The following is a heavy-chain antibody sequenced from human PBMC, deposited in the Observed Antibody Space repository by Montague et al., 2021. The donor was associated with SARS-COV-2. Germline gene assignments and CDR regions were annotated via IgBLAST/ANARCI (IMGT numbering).Heavy chain of an antibody. J-gene: IGHJ5*02. Sequence: TLSLTCTVSGGSISIGGYYWSWIRQHPGKGLEWIGYIYYSGSTYYNPSLKSRVTISVDTSKNQFSLKLSSVTAADTAVYYCARATRSIVVLNWFDPWGQGTLVTVSS. CDR2: IYYSGST. CDR1: GGSISIGGYY. CDR3: ARATRSIVVLNWFDP. V-gene: IGHV4-31*03. D-gene: IGHD3-22*01.